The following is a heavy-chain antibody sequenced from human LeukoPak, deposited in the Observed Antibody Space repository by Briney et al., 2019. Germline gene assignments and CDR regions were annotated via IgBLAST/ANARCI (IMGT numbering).Heavy chain of an antibody. D-gene: IGHD5-24*01. V-gene: IGHV4-34*01. Sequence: SETLSLTCAVYGGSFSGYYWSWIRQPPGKGLEWIGEINHSGSTNYNPSLKSRVTISVDTSKNQFSLKLSSVTAADTAVYYCASSGDGSWYYFDYWGQGTLVTVSS. CDR2: INHSGST. CDR1: GGSFSGYY. CDR3: ASSGDGSWYYFDY. J-gene: IGHJ4*02.